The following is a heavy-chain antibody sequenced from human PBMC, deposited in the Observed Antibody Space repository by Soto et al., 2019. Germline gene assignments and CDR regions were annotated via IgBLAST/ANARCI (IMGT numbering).Heavy chain of an antibody. Sequence: SETLSLTCTVSGGSISSGGYYWSWIRQHPGKGLEWIGYIYYSGSTYYNPSLKSRVTISVDTSKNQFSLKLSSVTAADTAVYYCARDRRGEATYYFDYWGQGTLVTVSS. J-gene: IGHJ4*02. CDR3: ARDRRGEATYYFDY. CDR2: IYYSGST. CDR1: GGSISSGGYY. V-gene: IGHV4-31*03.